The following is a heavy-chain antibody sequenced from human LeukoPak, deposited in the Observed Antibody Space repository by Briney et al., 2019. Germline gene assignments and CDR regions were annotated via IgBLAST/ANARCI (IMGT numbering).Heavy chain of an antibody. D-gene: IGHD5-18*01. CDR2: ISGSAGST. CDR3: ARRDTAMDFDY. Sequence: PGGSLRLSYAASGFTFSSYAMSWVRQAPGKGLEWVPGISGSAGSTFYADSVKGRFTISRDNSRNTLFLQMNSLRADDTAVYYCARRDTAMDFDYWGQGTLVTVSS. CDR1: GFTFSSYA. V-gene: IGHV3-23*01. J-gene: IGHJ4*02.